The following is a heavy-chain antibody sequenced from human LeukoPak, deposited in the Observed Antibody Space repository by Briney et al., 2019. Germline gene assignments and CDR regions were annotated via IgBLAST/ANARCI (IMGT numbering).Heavy chain of an antibody. Sequence: GGSLRLPCAASGFTFSSYAMSWVRQAPGKGLEWVSEISGSGGTTYYPDSVKGRFTISRDNSKNTLYLQMNSLRAEDTAVYYCAKDRAVVASFVPDYWGQGTLVTVSS. V-gene: IGHV3-23*01. J-gene: IGHJ4*02. CDR3: AKDRAVVASFVPDY. D-gene: IGHD2-15*01. CDR1: GFTFSSYA. CDR2: ISGSGGTT.